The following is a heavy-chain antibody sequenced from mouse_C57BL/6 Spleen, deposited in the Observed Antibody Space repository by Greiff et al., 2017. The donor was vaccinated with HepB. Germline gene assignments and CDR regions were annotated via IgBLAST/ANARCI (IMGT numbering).Heavy chain of an antibody. J-gene: IGHJ2*01. Sequence: QVQLQQSGAELARPGASVKMSCKASGYTFTSYTMHWVKQRPGQGLEWIGYINPSSGYTKYNQKFKDKATLTADKSSSTAYMQLSSLTSEDSAVYYGARITEFITTLVPCFDYWGQGTTLTVSS. CDR1: GYTFTSYT. V-gene: IGHV1-4*01. CDR2: INPSSGYT. D-gene: IGHD1-1*01. CDR3: ARITEFITTLVPCFDY.